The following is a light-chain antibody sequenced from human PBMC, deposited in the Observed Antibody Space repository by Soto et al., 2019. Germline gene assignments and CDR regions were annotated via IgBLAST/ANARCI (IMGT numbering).Light chain of an antibody. CDR2: DAS. J-gene: IGKJ4*01. V-gene: IGKV3-11*01. Sequence: EIVLTQSPATLSLSPGERATLSCRASQSVSRYLAWYQQKPGQAPRLLIYDASNRATGIPARFGGSGSGTDFTLTISSLEPEDFAVYYCQQRINWPVTFGGGTKVEIK. CDR3: QQRINWPVT. CDR1: QSVSRY.